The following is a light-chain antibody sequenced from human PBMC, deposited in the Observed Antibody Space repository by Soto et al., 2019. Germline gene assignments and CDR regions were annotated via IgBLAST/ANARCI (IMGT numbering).Light chain of an antibody. CDR1: NIGRKS. CDR3: LVWDSRGDRGV. V-gene: IGLV3-21*02. Sequence: SYELTQAPSLSVAPGQTATITFGKANIGRKSVHWYQQRPGQVPVLVVNDDRDRPLGIPERFSGSNSGNTATLTISRVEAGDEADYYCLVWDSRGDRGVFGGGTKVTVL. J-gene: IGLJ3*02. CDR2: DDR.